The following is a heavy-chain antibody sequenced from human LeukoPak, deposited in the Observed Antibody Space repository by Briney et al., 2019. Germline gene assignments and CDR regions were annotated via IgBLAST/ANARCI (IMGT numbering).Heavy chain of an antibody. D-gene: IGHD3-16*01. CDR2: IWYDGSNK. CDR1: GFIFSSYG. V-gene: IGHV3-33*08. CDR3: ARDGGGPTHATGEIDY. J-gene: IGHJ4*02. Sequence: GGSLRLSCAVSGFIFSSYGMHWVRQAPGKGLEWVAVIWYDGSNKYYTDSVEGRFTISRDSSKNTVYLQMNSLRAEDTAVYFCARDGGGPTHATGEIDYWGQGTLLTVSS.